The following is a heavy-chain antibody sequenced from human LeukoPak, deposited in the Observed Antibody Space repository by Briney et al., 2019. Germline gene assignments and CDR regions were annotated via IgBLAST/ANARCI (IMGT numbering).Heavy chain of an antibody. CDR3: AREMWERDSYNDY. D-gene: IGHD5-24*01. J-gene: IGHJ4*02. CDR2: IIPIFGTA. CDR1: GGTFSSYA. V-gene: IGHV1-69*01. Sequence: ASVKVSCKASGGTFSSYAISWVRQAPGQGLEWMGGIIPIFGTANYAQKFQGRVTITADESTSTAYMELRSLRSEDTAVYYCAREMWERDSYNDYWGQGTLVTVSS.